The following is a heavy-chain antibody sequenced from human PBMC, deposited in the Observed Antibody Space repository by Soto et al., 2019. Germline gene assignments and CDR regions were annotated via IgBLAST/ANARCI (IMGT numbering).Heavy chain of an antibody. V-gene: IGHV4-59*08. J-gene: IGHJ4*02. CDR1: GGSFSGYY. Sequence: SETLSLTCAVYGGSFSGYYWSWIRQPPGKGLEWIGYIYYSGSTNYNPSLKSRVTISVDTSKNQFSLKLNSMTAADTAVYYCARHNYGSGNTYFDYWGQGTLVTVSS. CDR3: ARHNYGSGNTYFDY. CDR2: IYYSGST. D-gene: IGHD3-10*01.